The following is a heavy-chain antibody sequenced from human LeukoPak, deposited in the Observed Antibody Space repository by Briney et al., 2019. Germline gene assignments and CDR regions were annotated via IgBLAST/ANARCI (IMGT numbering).Heavy chain of an antibody. CDR3: TGGRERWNYGSGSYYTLDY. CDR1: GFTVSSNY. V-gene: IGHV3-53*01. Sequence: GXSLRXSCAASGFTVSSNYMSWVRQAPGKGLEWVSVIYSGGRTYYADSVKGRFTISRDNSKNTLYLQMNSLRAEDTAVYYCTGGRERWNYGSGSYYTLDYWGQGTLVTVSS. CDR2: IYSGGRT. D-gene: IGHD3-10*01. J-gene: IGHJ4*02.